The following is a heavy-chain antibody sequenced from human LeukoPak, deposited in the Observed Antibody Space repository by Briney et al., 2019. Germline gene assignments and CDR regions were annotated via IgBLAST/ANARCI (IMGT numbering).Heavy chain of an antibody. V-gene: IGHV4-59*02. CDR3: ARDGSNGSNDYYHGVDV. Sequence: SETLSLTCTLSGDSVTTFYWSWIRPLPGEGLGWVGSVYSSGRATYNPSLKSRVTISVDTSKNQFTLRPSSVTAADTAVYYCARDGSNGSNDYYHGVDVWGQGPTVPVSS. CDR1: GDSVTTFY. D-gene: IGHD4-11*01. J-gene: IGHJ6*02. CDR2: VYSSGRA.